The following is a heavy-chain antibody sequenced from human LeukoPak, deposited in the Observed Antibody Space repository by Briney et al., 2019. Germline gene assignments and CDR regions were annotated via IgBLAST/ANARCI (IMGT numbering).Heavy chain of an antibody. V-gene: IGHV4-4*09. J-gene: IGHJ5*02. CDR2: IYTSGST. CDR1: GGSISSYY. D-gene: IGHD4-11*01. Sequence: SETLSLTCTVSGGSISSYYWSWIRQPPGKGLEWIGYIYTSGSTNYNPSLKSRVTISVDTSKNQFSLKLSSVTAADTAVYYCARLYSNFGSPWNWFDPWGQGTLVTVSS. CDR3: ARLYSNFGSPWNWFDP.